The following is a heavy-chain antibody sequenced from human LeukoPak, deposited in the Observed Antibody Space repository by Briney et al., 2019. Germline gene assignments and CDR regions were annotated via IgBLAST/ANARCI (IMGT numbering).Heavy chain of an antibody. CDR2: ISYDGSNK. CDR1: GFTFSSYG. CDR3: AKARDPITMVRAPMDV. Sequence: PGGSLRLSCAASGFTFSSYGMHWVRQAPGKRLEWVAVISYDGSNKYYADSVKGRFTISRDNSKNTLYLQMNSLRAEDTAVYYCAKARDPITMVRAPMDVWGQGTTVTVSS. D-gene: IGHD3-10*01. J-gene: IGHJ6*02. V-gene: IGHV3-30*18.